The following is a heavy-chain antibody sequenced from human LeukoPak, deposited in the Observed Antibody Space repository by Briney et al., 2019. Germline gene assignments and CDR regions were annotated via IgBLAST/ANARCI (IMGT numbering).Heavy chain of an antibody. Sequence: GGSLRLSCAASGFIFSSYAMTWVRQTPGKGLEWVANIKQDGSEKYYVDSVKGRFTISRDNAKNSLYLQMNSLRAEDTAVYYCARGDGDSDSNGVLMGWFDPWGQGTLVTVSS. V-gene: IGHV3-7*01. D-gene: IGHD3-22*01. CDR2: IKQDGSEK. CDR3: ARGDGDSDSNGVLMGWFDP. J-gene: IGHJ5*02. CDR1: GFIFSSYA.